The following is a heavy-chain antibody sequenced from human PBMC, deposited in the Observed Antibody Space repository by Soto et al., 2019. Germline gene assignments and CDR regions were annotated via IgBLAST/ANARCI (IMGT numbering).Heavy chain of an antibody. D-gene: IGHD2-2*01. V-gene: IGHV3-23*01. J-gene: IGHJ6*02. Sequence: EVQLLESGGGLVQPGGSLRLSCAASGFTFSSYAMSWVRQAPGKGLEWVSAISGSGGSTYYADSVKGRFTISRDHSKNTLYLQMNSLRAEDTAVYYCLSDNVVVPAAMIGYYYYYGMDVWGQGTTVTVSS. CDR1: GFTFSSYA. CDR2: ISGSGGST. CDR3: LSDNVVVPAAMIGYYYYYGMDV.